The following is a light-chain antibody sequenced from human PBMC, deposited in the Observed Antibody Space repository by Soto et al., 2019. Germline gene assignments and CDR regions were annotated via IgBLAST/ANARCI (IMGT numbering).Light chain of an antibody. CDR2: GAS. CDR1: QSIASN. J-gene: IGKJ2*03. CDR3: QQYHNWPPQYS. Sequence: EIVMMQSPDTLSVSPGERATLSCRASQSIASNLAWYQQKPGRAPRLLIHGASNRATGVPARFSGSGSGTEFTLTISSLQSEDFAVYFCQQYHNWPPQYSFGQGTKLQIK. V-gene: IGKV3-15*01.